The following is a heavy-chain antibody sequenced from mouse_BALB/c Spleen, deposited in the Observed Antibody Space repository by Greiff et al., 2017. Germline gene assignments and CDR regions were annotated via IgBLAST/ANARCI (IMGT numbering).Heavy chain of an antibody. D-gene: IGHD1-1*01. CDR2: ISYSGST. J-gene: IGHJ3*01. V-gene: IGHV3-8*02. CDR3: ARREVYYYGSSYAWFAY. Sequence: VQLKESGPSLVKPSQTLSLTCSVTGDSITSGYWNWIRKFPGNKLEYMGYISYSGSTYYNPSLKSRISITRDTSKNQYYLQLNSVTTEDTATYYCARREVYYYGSSYAWFAYWGQGTLVTVSA. CDR1: GDSITSGY.